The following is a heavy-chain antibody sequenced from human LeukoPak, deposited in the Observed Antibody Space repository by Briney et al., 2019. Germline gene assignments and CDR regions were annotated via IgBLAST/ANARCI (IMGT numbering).Heavy chain of an antibody. V-gene: IGHV3-48*02. CDR3: VRDQFYAFDV. Sequence: GGSLRLSCAASGFTFTSYTMNWVRQAPGKGLEWISYIRTSGGVVSYTDSVRARFTISTDSAKNSLYLQMNSLRDDDTAVYYCVRDQFYAFDVWGQGTMVTVSS. CDR1: GFTFTSYT. CDR2: IRTSGGVV. J-gene: IGHJ3*01.